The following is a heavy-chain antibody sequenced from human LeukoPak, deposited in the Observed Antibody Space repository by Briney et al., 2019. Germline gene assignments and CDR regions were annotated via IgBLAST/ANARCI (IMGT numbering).Heavy chain of an antibody. Sequence: GGSLRLSCAASGFTFSSYSMNWVRQAPGKGLEWVSSISSSSSYIYYADSVKGRFTICRDNAKNSLYLQTNSLRAEDTAVYYCAREQLRPMPFGMDVWGQGTTVTVSS. CDR3: AREQLRPMPFGMDV. CDR2: ISSSSSYI. CDR1: GFTFSSYS. D-gene: IGHD1-7*01. V-gene: IGHV3-21*01. J-gene: IGHJ6*02.